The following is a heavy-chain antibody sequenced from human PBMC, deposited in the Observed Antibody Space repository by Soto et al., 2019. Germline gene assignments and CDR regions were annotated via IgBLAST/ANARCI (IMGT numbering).Heavy chain of an antibody. CDR1: GGTISSYY. CDR2: IYYSGNT. D-gene: IGHD6-6*01. J-gene: IGHJ3*02. CDR3: ARSISARPEADI. V-gene: IGHV4-59*01. Sequence: SLTCTVSGGTISSYYWSWIRQPPGKGLEWIGYIYYSGNTNYNPSLKSRVTISIDTSKTQFSLKLMSVTGADTALYFCARSISARPEADIWGQGTMVTVSS.